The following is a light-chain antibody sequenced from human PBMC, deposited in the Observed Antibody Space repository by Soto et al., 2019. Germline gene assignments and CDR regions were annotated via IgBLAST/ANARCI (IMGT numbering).Light chain of an antibody. J-gene: IGLJ2*01. CDR3: SSYTISNTVV. Sequence: QSALTQPASVSGSPGQSIAISCTGTRSDIGGYNYVSWYQQHPGKAPKLMIYDVSARPSGVSNRFSGSKSDNTASLTISVLQDEDEADYYCSSYTISNTVVFGGGTKLTVL. V-gene: IGLV2-14*01. CDR2: DVS. CDR1: RSDIGGYNY.